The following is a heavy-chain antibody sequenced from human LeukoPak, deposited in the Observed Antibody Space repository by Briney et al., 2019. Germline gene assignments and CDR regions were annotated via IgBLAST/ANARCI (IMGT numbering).Heavy chain of an antibody. CDR1: GGSISSSSHY. J-gene: IGHJ5*02. CDR2: IYDSGST. D-gene: IGHD6-13*01. Sequence: SETLSLTCTVSGGSISSSSHYWGWIRQPPGKGLEWIGSIYDSGSTYYNPSLTGRVTISVDTSKNQFSLKLTSMTAADTAVYYCARHAWGSSWYYWFDPWGQGTLVTVSS. V-gene: IGHV4-39*01. CDR3: ARHAWGSSWYYWFDP.